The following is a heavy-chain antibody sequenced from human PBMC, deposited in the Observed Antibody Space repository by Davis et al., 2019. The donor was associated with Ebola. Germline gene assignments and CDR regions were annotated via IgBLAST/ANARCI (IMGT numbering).Heavy chain of an antibody. J-gene: IGHJ4*02. Sequence: PGGSLRLSCAASGFTFSKVWMGWVRQAPGKGLEWVGRIRSKTNGGATDYAAPVKGRFTISRDDSKSTVSLQMNSLKTEDTGVYYCTTDWEGGNSNLDHWGQGTLVAVSS. CDR3: TTDWEGGNSNLDH. D-gene: IGHD4-23*01. CDR2: IRSKTNGGAT. CDR1: GFTFSKVW. V-gene: IGHV3-15*01.